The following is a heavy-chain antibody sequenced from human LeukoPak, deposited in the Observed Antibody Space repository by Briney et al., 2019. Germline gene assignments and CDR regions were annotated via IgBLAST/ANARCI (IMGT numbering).Heavy chain of an antibody. CDR1: GFTVSSNY. V-gene: IGHV3-53*01. D-gene: IGHD3-3*01. J-gene: IGHJ6*02. CDR3: ARDVTFGVDYYYGMDV. Sequence: GGSLRLSCAASGFTVSSNYMSWVRQAPGKGLEWVSVIYSGGSTYYADSVKGRFTISRDNSKNTLYLQMNSLRAEDTAVYYCARDVTFGVDYYYGMDVWGQGTTVTVSS. CDR2: IYSGGST.